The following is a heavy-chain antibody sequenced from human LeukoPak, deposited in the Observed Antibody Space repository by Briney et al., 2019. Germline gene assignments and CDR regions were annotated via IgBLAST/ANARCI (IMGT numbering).Heavy chain of an antibody. CDR1: GFTVSSNY. D-gene: IGHD3-3*01. J-gene: IGHJ3*02. CDR3: ARVSGYGYDFWSGYYPGTFDI. V-gene: IGHV3-53*01. CDR2: IYSGGST. Sequence: GGSLRLSCAASGFTVSSNYMSWVRQAPGKGLEWVSVIYSGGSTYYADSVKGRFTISRDNSKNTLYLQMNSLRAEDTAVYYCARVSGYGYDFWSGYYPGTFDIWGQGTMVTVSS.